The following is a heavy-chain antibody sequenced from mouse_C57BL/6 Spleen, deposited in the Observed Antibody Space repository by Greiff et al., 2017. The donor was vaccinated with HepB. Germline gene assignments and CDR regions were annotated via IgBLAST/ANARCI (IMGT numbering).Heavy chain of an antibody. J-gene: IGHJ4*01. CDR2: ISGGGGNT. Sequence: DVMLVESGGGLVKPGGSLKLSCAASGFTFSSYTMSWVRQTPEKRLEWVATISGGGGNTYYPDSVKGRFTISRDNAKNTLYLQMSSLRSEDTALYYCARHGGLLYAMDYWGQGTSVTVSS. D-gene: IGHD2-3*01. CDR3: ARHGGLLYAMDY. V-gene: IGHV5-9*01. CDR1: GFTFSSYT.